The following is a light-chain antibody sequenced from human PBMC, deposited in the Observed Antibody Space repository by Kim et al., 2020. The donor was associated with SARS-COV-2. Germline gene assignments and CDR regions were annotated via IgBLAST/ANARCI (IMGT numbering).Light chain of an antibody. CDR1: QSISSSY. J-gene: IGKJ5*01. V-gene: IGKV3-20*01. CDR3: QQYGSSPIT. CDR2: GAS. Sequence: EIVLTQSPGTVSLSPGERATLSCRASQSISSSYLAWYQHKPGQAPRLLIYGASSRATGIPDRFSGSGSLTDFTLTISRLEPEDFAVYYCQQYGSSPITFGQGTRLEIK.